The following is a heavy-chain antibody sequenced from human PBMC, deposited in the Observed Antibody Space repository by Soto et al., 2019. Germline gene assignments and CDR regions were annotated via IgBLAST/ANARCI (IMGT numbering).Heavy chain of an antibody. J-gene: IGHJ5*02. CDR3: VRTIGWLDP. V-gene: IGHV6-1*01. CDR1: GDSVSSNNAA. Sequence: SQTPSLTCAISGDSVSSNNAAWNCIRQSPSRGLEWLGRTYYRSKWYKEYAASVRSRITINPDTSKNQFSLQLNSVSPEDTAVYYCVRTIGWLDPWGQGTLVTV. D-gene: IGHD1-26*01. CDR2: TYYRSKWYK.